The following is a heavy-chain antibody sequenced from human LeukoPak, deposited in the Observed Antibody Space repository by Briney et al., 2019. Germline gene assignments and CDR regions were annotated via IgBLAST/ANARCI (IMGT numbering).Heavy chain of an antibody. J-gene: IGHJ4*02. D-gene: IGHD3-16*01. CDR2: IYYSGST. CDR1: NGSVRSYY. CDR3: ARYYDRTGFDH. Sequence: PSETLSLTCTVSNGSVRSYYWSWVRQSPGKGLEWIGYIYYSGSTNYNPSLKSRVTISIHTSRNQFSLMLSSVTAADTAMYYCARYYDRTGFDHWGQGTLVTVSS. V-gene: IGHV4-59*08.